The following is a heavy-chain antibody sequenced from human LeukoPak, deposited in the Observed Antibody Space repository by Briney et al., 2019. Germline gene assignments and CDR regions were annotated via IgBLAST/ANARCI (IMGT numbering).Heavy chain of an antibody. Sequence: SETLSLTCAVYGGSFSGYYWSWIRQPPGKGREWIGEIHHSGSTNYNPSLKSRVTISVDTSKKQFSLKLSSVTAADTAVYYCARALGYCSSTSCRDMDVWGQGTTVTVSS. J-gene: IGHJ6*02. CDR1: GGSFSGYY. CDR2: IHHSGST. D-gene: IGHD2-2*01. V-gene: IGHV4-34*01. CDR3: ARALGYCSSTSCRDMDV.